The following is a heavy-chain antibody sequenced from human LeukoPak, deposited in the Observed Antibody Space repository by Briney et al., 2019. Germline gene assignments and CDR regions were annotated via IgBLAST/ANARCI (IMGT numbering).Heavy chain of an antibody. D-gene: IGHD3-9*01. CDR1: VFTFSTYS. CDR2: ISSSGSYI. CDR3: ARGRCFDWLSTDDFDI. J-gene: IGHJ3*02. V-gene: IGHV3-21*01. Sequence: PGGSLRLSCTASVFTFSTYSLNSVRQAPGKGLEWVSSISSSGSYINYADSVKGRFTISRDNAKNSLYLQMNSLRAEDTAVYFCARGRCFDWLSTDDFDIWGQGTMVTVSS.